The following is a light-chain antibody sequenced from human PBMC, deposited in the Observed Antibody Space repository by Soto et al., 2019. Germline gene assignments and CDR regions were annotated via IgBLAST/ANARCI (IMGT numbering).Light chain of an antibody. CDR3: LQYYGWPKT. CDR2: GAS. CDR1: QSVDNK. J-gene: IGKJ1*01. V-gene: IGKV3-15*01. Sequence: DRVMTPSPSALSVSLGERATLSCSARQSVDNKLAWYQFKPGQAPRLLIYGASTRATGVPTMFSGSGSGTEFTLTIGSLQSEDFSVYYCLQYYGWPKTFGQGTEVEIK.